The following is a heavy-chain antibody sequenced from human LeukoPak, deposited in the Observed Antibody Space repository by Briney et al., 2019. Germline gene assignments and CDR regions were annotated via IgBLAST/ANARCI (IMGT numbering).Heavy chain of an antibody. CDR2: IYYSGST. CDR1: GGSISSGGYS. CDR3: AREYDYVWGSYEP. D-gene: IGHD3-16*01. V-gene: IGHV4-31*03. Sequence: PSETLSLTCTVSGGSISSGGYSWSWLRQHPGKGLEWIGYIYYSGSTYYNPSLKSRVTISVDTSKNQFSLKLSSVTAADTAVYYCAREYDYVWGSYEPWGQGTLVTVSS. J-gene: IGHJ5*02.